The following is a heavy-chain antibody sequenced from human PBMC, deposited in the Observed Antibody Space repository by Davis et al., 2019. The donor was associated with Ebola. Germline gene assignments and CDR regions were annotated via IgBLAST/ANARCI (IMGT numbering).Heavy chain of an antibody. D-gene: IGHD3-10*01. CDR1: GFSFGSYA. CDR2: IRDSGGST. V-gene: IGHV3-23*01. Sequence: PGGSLRLSCAASGFSFGSYAMSWVRQAPGMGLEWVSAIRDSGGSTWYADSVKGRFTVSRDNSNNMLYLHMSSLGAGDTALYLCARHSGSGTYYNYFDFWGQGTQVTVSS. J-gene: IGHJ4*02. CDR3: ARHSGSGTYYNYFDF.